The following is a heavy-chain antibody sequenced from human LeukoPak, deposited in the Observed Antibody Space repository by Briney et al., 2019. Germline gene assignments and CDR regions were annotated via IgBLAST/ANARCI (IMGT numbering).Heavy chain of an antibody. CDR1: GFTFSSYW. Sequence: GGSLRLSCAASGFTFSSYWMSWVRQAPGKGLEWVANIKQDGSEKYYADSVKGRFTISRDNSKNTLYLQMNSLRAEDTAVYYCAKAVAGIQLDYWGQGTLVTVSS. D-gene: IGHD6-19*01. CDR3: AKAVAGIQLDY. CDR2: IKQDGSEK. J-gene: IGHJ4*02. V-gene: IGHV3-7*01.